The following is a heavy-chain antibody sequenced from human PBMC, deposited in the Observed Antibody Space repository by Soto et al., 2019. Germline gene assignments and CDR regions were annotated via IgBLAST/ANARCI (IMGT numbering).Heavy chain of an antibody. CDR2: ISYDGSNK. CDR3: AKDLGRWQQLVSFYYGMDV. D-gene: IGHD6-13*01. Sequence: GGSLRLSCAASGFTFSSYGMHWVRQAPGKGLEWVAVISYDGSNKYYADSAKGRFTISRDNSKNTLYLQMNSLRAEDTAVYYCAKDLGRWQQLVSFYYGMDVWGQGTTVTVSS. V-gene: IGHV3-30*18. CDR1: GFTFSSYG. J-gene: IGHJ6*02.